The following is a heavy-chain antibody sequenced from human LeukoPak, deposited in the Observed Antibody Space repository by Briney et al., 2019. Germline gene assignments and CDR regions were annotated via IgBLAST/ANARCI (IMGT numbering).Heavy chain of an antibody. J-gene: IGHJ4*02. Sequence: GGSLRLSCAASRFTFSRYAMNWVRQAPGKGLEWVSAISGSGGSTYSADSVKGRFTISRDNSKNTLYLQMNSLRAEDTAVYYCARGERYSYGYEGENYWGQGTLVTVSS. V-gene: IGHV3-23*01. D-gene: IGHD5-18*01. CDR3: ARGERYSYGYEGENY. CDR1: RFTFSRYA. CDR2: ISGSGGST.